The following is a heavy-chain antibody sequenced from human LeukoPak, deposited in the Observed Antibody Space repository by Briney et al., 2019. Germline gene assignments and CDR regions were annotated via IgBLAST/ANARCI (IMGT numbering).Heavy chain of an antibody. CDR2: IWYDGSNQ. CDR3: AREVAVAGMGFDY. D-gene: IGHD6-19*01. V-gene: IGHV3-33*01. CDR1: GFTFSSYG. J-gene: IGHJ4*02. Sequence: GGSLILSCAASGFTFSSYGMHWVRQAPGKGLEWVAVIWYDGSNQYYADSVKGRFTISRDNSKNTLYLQMNSLRAEDTAVYYCAREVAVAGMGFDYWGQGTLVTVSS.